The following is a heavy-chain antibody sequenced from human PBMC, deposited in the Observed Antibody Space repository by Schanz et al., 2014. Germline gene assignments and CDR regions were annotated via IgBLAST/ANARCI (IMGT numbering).Heavy chain of an antibody. D-gene: IGHD2-2*02. CDR1: GGSISSGSYY. CDR2: VYTSGGT. Sequence: QVQLQESGPGLVKPSQTLSLTCSVSGGSISSGSYYWNWIRQPAGKGLEWIGRVYTSGGTNYNPPPQRVRTTIPIDTTKTQFPLKRRSVTAADTAVYYCARGGARRFPVVPDAIQGLRGHYYYYYLDVWGKGTTVTASS. V-gene: IGHV4-61*02. CDR3: ARGGARRFPVVPDAIQGLRGHYYYYYLDV. J-gene: IGHJ6*03.